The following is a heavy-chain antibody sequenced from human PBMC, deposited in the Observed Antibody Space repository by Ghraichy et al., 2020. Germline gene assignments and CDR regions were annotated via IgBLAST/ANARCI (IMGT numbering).Heavy chain of an antibody. CDR3: AKDYAGREGYHPYYCDH. CDR1: GFTFSSYG. V-gene: IGHV3-30*18. CDR2: ISSDGNNK. D-gene: IGHD5-24*01. J-gene: IGHJ4*02. Sequence: GGSLRLSCAASGFTFSSYGMHWVRQAPGKGLEWVAVISSDGNNKYYTDSVKGRFTISRDNSKNTLFLQLNSLRAEDTAVYYCAKDYAGREGYHPYYCDHWGQGTLVTVSS.